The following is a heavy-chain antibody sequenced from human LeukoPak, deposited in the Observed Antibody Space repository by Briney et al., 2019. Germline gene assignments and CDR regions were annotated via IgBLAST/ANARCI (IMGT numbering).Heavy chain of an antibody. Sequence: GESLKISCKISGYKLTNNWIGWVRQVPGKGLEWMGLIYPGYSDAKYSPSFQGQVTISADKSISTAYLQWSSLKASDTAMYYCARQGSFDYWGQGTLVTVSS. J-gene: IGHJ4*02. V-gene: IGHV5-51*01. CDR1: GYKLTNNW. CDR2: IYPGYSDA. D-gene: IGHD2-15*01. CDR3: ARQGSFDY.